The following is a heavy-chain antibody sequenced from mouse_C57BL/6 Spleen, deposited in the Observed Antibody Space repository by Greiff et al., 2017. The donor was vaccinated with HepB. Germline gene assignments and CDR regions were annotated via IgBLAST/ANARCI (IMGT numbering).Heavy chain of an antibody. D-gene: IGHD4-1*01. CDR3: ARDWDYFDY. J-gene: IGHJ2*01. CDR2: ISSGRSTI. V-gene: IGHV5-17*01. Sequence: EVKLVESGGGLVKPGGSLKLSCAASGFTFSDYGMHWVRQAPAKGLEWVAYISSGRSTIYYADPVKGRFTISRDNAKNTLFLQMTSLRSEDTAMYYCARDWDYFDYCGQGTTLTVSS. CDR1: GFTFSDYG.